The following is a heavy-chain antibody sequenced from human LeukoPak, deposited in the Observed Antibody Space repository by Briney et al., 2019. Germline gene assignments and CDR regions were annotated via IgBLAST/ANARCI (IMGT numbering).Heavy chain of an antibody. CDR2: TYYRSKWYN. D-gene: IGHD3-10*01. V-gene: IGHV6-1*01. J-gene: IGHJ5*02. CDR1: GDSVSSNSAA. Sequence: SQTLSLTCAISGDSVSSNSAAWNWIRQSPSRGLEWLGRTYYRSKWYNDYAVSVKSRITINPDTSKNQFSLQLNSVTPEDTAVYYCARLGYRFVPRTMVRGVIFWFDPWGQGTLVTVSS. CDR3: ARLGYRFVPRTMVRGVIFWFDP.